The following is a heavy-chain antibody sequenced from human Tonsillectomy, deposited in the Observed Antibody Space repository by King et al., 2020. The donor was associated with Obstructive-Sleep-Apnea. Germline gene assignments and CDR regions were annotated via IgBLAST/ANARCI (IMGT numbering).Heavy chain of an antibody. Sequence: QLVQSGAEVKKPGASVKVSCKASGYTFTGYYMHWVRQAPGQGLEWMGWINPNSGVTTYAQKFQGRVTMTRDTSISTAYMELSSLRSDDTAVYYFATVAVSTAIFYFDYWGQGTLVTVSS. CDR1: GYTFTGYY. V-gene: IGHV1-2*02. CDR2: INPNSGVT. D-gene: IGHD3-3*01. J-gene: IGHJ4*02. CDR3: ATVAVSTAIFYFDY.